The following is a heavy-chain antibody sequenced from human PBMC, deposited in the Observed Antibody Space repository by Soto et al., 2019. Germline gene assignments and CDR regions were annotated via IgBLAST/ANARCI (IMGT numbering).Heavy chain of an antibody. D-gene: IGHD3-22*01. V-gene: IGHV3-23*01. CDR2: ITASAFST. Sequence: LRLSCAASGFTFSSSAMAWVRQAPGKGLEWVSSITASAFSTYFADSVKGRFTISRDNSNNILYLQMNSLRAEDTALYYCAKRYDTTGYPSTFDYWGQGTLVTVSS. CDR3: AKRYDTTGYPSTFDY. J-gene: IGHJ4*02. CDR1: GFTFSSSA.